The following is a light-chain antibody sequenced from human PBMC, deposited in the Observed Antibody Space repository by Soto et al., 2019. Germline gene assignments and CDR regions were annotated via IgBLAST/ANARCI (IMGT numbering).Light chain of an antibody. CDR2: TEY. J-gene: IGKJ2*01. CDR1: QSISSY. CDR3: QRSYSTPT. V-gene: IGKV1-39*01. Sequence: DIQMTQSPSSLSASVGDRVTITCRASQSISSYLNWYQQKPWKAPKLLIYTEYSLQSGVPSRLSGSGSGTDFTLIINRLRHEDFSTYYCQRSYSTPTFGEGPKLEIK.